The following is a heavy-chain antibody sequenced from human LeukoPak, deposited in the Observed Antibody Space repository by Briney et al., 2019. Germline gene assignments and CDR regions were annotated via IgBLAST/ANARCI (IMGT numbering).Heavy chain of an antibody. V-gene: IGHV3-7*01. D-gene: IGHD5-12*01. Sequence: GGSLRLSCAASGFIFSNYWMSWVRQAPGKGLEWVANIKQDGSETYYVDSVKGRFTISRDNAKNSLYLQMNSLRAEDTAVYYCARYIVATTFFDYWGQGTLVTVSS. CDR1: GFIFSNYW. CDR3: ARYIVATTFFDY. CDR2: IKQDGSET. J-gene: IGHJ4*02.